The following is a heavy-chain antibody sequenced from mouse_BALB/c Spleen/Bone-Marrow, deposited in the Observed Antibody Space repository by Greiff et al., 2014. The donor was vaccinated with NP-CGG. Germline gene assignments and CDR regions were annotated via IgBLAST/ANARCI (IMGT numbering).Heavy chain of an antibody. V-gene: IGHV1-74*01. CDR2: IDPSGSEK. D-gene: IGHD2-4*01. Sequence: QVQLQQSGPQLVRPGASVKISCKASGYSFSSYWMHWVRQSPGQGLEWIGMIDPSGSEKWLTQKFKDKATLTVDKSTSTVYMQLNSQTSEDSAVYYCAPHYYDYAWIDYWGQGTPVTVSS. CDR3: APHYYDYAWIDY. J-gene: IGHJ4*01. CDR1: GYSFSSYW.